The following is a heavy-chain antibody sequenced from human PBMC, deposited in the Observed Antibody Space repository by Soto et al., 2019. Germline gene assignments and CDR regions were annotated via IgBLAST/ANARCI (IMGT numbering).Heavy chain of an antibody. D-gene: IGHD3-16*01. Sequence: QVQLQESGPGLVKPSETLSLTCTVSGGSISGYYWTWIRQPAGKGLEWIGRKHTSGTTNYNPSLKSRVTMSIDTPTTQFALNLSPVTAADTAGDYCARGGEFYVLDVWGQGTTVAVSS. CDR1: GGSISGYY. J-gene: IGHJ6*02. V-gene: IGHV4-4*07. CDR3: ARGGEFYVLDV. CDR2: KHTSGTT.